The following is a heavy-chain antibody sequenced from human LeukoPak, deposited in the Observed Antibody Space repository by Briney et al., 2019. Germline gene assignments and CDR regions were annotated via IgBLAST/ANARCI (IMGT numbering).Heavy chain of an antibody. J-gene: IGHJ4*02. D-gene: IGHD1-26*01. CDR3: ARIVGATLTGGVGFDY. CDR1: GGSISSGDYY. Sequence: SETLSLTCTVSGGSISSGDYYWSWIRQPPGKGLEWIAYIYYSGSTNYNPSLKSRVTISVDTSKNQFSLKLSSVTAADTAVYYCARIVGATLTGGVGFDYWGQGTLVTVSS. CDR2: IYYSGST. V-gene: IGHV4-61*08.